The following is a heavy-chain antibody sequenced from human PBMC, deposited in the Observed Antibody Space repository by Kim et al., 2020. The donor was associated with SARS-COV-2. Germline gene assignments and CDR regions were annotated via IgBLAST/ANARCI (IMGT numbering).Heavy chain of an antibody. V-gene: IGHV1-69*13. D-gene: IGHD6-6*01. CDR3: ARDVPNWSIAARGYYYGMDV. CDR1: GGTFSSYA. Sequence: SVKVSCKASGGTFSSYAISWVRQAPGQGLEWMGGIIPIFGTANYAQKFQGRVTITADESTSTAYMELSSLRSEDTAVYYCARDVPNWSIAARGYYYGMDVWGQGTTVTVSS. J-gene: IGHJ6*02. CDR2: IIPIFGTA.